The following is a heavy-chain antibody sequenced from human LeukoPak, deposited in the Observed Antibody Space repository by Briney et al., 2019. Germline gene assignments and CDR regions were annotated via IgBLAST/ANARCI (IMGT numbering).Heavy chain of an antibody. CDR3: ARDDYDTSGYDQGPYYFNGMDV. Sequence: ASVKVSCKASGYTFTNYYMHWVRQAPGQGLEWMGIINPSGGSTGYAQKFQGRVTMTRDTSTSTVYMELSSLRSEDTAVYFCARDDYDTSGYDQGPYYFNGMDVWGQGTTVTVAS. CDR2: INPSGGST. D-gene: IGHD3-22*01. V-gene: IGHV1-46*01. CDR1: GYTFTNYY. J-gene: IGHJ6*02.